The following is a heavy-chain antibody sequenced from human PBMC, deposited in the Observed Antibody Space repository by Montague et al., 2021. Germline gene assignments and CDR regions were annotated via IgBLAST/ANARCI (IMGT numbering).Heavy chain of an antibody. CDR3: ARHHGRIVQLLDAMDV. CDR2: LHYTWSS. CDR1: GGSISSSSYY. Sequence: SETLSLTCSVSGGSISSSSYYWGWIRQPPGQGLEWVGSLHYTWSSHSNPSLKSRVTISVDTSKNQFSLKLSTVTAAATAMYYCARHHGRIVQLLDAMDVWGQGTTVTVSS. J-gene: IGHJ6*02. V-gene: IGHV4-39*01. D-gene: IGHD3-10*01.